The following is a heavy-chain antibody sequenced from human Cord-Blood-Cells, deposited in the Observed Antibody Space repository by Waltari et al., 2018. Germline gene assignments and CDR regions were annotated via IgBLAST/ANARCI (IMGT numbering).Heavy chain of an antibody. V-gene: IGHV4-39*01. Sequence: QLQLQESGPGLVKPSETLSLTCTVSGGSISSSSYYWGWIRQPPGKGLEWIGSIYYSVRTYYNPSLKSRVTISVDTSKNQFSLKLSSVTAADTAVYYCARHRLTGDRAFDIWGQGTMVTDSS. CDR1: GGSISSSSYY. D-gene: IGHD7-27*01. J-gene: IGHJ3*02. CDR3: ARHRLTGDRAFDI. CDR2: IYYSVRT.